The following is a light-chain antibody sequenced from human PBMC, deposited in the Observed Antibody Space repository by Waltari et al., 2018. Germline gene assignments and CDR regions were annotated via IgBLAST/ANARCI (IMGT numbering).Light chain of an antibody. Sequence: SYELTQPPSVSVSPGQTASITCSGDKLGDKYVCWYQQKPGQSPLLIIYEDKKRPSGIPERFPGSNSGNTATLTISETQAMDEADYYCQAWDSLMIFGGGTKLTVL. V-gene: IGLV3-1*01. CDR2: EDK. J-gene: IGLJ2*01. CDR3: QAWDSLMI. CDR1: KLGDKY.